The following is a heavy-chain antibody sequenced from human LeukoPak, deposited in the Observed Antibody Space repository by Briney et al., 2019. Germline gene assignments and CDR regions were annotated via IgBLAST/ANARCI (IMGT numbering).Heavy chain of an antibody. CDR1: GYTFTGYY. J-gene: IGHJ4*02. CDR3: ARDMGSSWTIDY. D-gene: IGHD6-13*01. CDR2: INPNSGGT. V-gene: IGHV1-2*02. Sequence: ASVKVSCKASGYTFTGYYMHWVRQAPGQGLEWMGWINPNSGGTNYAQKFQGRVTMTRDTSISTAYMELSRLRSDDTAVYYCARDMGSSWTIDYWGQGTLVTVSS.